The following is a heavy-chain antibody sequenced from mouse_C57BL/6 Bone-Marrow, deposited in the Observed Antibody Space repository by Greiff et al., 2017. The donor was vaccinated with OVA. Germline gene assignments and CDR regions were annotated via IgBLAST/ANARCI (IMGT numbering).Heavy chain of an antibody. D-gene: IGHD2-5*01. V-gene: IGHV14-1*01. CDR1: GFNIKDYY. CDR3: KGGYYSNYVGNYFDY. J-gene: IGHJ2*01. CDR2: IDPEDGDT. Sequence: EVQLQQSGAELVRPGASVKLSCTASGFNIKDYYMHWVKQRPEQGLAWIGRIDPEDGDTEYAPKFQGKATMTADTSSNTAYLQLSSLTSEDTAVYYCKGGYYSNYVGNYFDYRGQGTTLTVSS.